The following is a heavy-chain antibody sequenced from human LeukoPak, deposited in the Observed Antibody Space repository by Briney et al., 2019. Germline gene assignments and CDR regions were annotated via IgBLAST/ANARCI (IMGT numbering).Heavy chain of an antibody. D-gene: IGHD3/OR15-3a*01. V-gene: IGHV4-34*01. CDR2: INHSGST. Sequence: SETLSLTCAVYGGSFSGYYWSWIRQPPGKGLEWIGEINHSGSTNYNPSLKSRVTISVDASKNQFSLKLSSVTAADTAVYYCARVISAPFDYWGQGTLVTVSS. CDR3: ARVISAPFDY. J-gene: IGHJ4*02. CDR1: GGSFSGYY.